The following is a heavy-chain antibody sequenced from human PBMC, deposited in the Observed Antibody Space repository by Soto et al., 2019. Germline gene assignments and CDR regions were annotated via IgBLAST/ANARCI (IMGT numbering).Heavy chain of an antibody. CDR3: AKGDSSSWLPLGY. Sequence: GGSLRLSCVASGFTFSSYGMHWVRQAPGKGLEWVAVIAYDGSNKYYADSVKGRFTISRDNSKNTLYLQMNSLRAEDTAVYYCAKGDSSSWLPLGYWGQGTLVTVSS. V-gene: IGHV3-30*18. J-gene: IGHJ4*02. CDR1: GFTFSSYG. D-gene: IGHD6-13*01. CDR2: IAYDGSNK.